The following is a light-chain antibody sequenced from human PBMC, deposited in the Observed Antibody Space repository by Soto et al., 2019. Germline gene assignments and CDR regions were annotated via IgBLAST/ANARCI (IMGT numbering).Light chain of an antibody. V-gene: IGKV3-15*01. CDR2: GAS. CDR3: QQYNKWPLT. J-gene: IGKJ4*01. CDR1: QSVSSN. Sequence: EIVMTQSPATLSVSPGERATLSCRASQSVSSNLAWYQQKPGQAPWLLIYGASTRATGIPARFSGSGSGTEFSLTISSLQSEDFAVYYCQQYNKWPLTFGGGTKVEIK.